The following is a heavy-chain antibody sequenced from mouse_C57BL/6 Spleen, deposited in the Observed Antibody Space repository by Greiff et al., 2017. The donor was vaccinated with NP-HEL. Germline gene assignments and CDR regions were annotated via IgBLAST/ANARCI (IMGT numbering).Heavy chain of an antibody. CDR2: ISAGGSYT. V-gene: IGHV5-4*01. CDR1: GFTFSSYA. CDR3: ARGYYGSSTYYAMDY. J-gene: IGHJ4*01. Sequence: EVQLVESGGGLVKPGGSLKLSCAASGFTFSSYAMSWVRQTPEKRLEWVATISAGGSYTYYPDNVKGRSTISRDNAKNNLYLQMSHLKSEDTAMYYCARGYYGSSTYYAMDYWGQGTSVTVS. D-gene: IGHD1-1*01.